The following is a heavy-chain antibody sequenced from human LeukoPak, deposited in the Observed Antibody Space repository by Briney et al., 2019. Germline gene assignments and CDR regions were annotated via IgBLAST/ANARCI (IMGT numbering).Heavy chain of an antibody. D-gene: IGHD5-18*01. CDR2: INHSGST. V-gene: IGHV4-34*01. CDR1: GGSFSGYY. J-gene: IGHJ4*02. Sequence: KASETLSLTCAVYGGSFSGYYWSWIRQPPGKGLEWIGEINHSGSTNYNPSLKSRVTISVDTSKNQFSLKLSSVTAADTAVYYCARANGRQLGYGYWGQGTLVTVSS. CDR3: ARANGRQLGYGY.